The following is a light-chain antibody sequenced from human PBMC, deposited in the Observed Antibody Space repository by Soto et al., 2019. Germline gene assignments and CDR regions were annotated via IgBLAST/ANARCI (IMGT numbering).Light chain of an antibody. J-gene: IGKJ5*01. CDR3: QQSYSTPIT. Sequence: DIQMTQSPSSLSASVGDRVTITCRASQSISSYLNWYQQKPGKAPKLLIYAASSLQSGVPSRFSGSGSGTDFTLTISRLQPEDFATYYCQQSYSTPITFGQGTRLE. CDR2: AAS. CDR1: QSISSY. V-gene: IGKV1-39*01.